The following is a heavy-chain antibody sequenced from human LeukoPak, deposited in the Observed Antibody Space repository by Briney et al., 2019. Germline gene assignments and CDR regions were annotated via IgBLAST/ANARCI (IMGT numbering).Heavy chain of an antibody. Sequence: SVKVSCKASGGTFSSYAISWVRQAPGQGLEWMGGIIPIFGTANYAQKFQDRVTITRDTSASTAYMELSSLRSEDTAVYYCAREGAGVSYRPFDYWGQGTLVTVSS. CDR2: IIPIFGTA. V-gene: IGHV1-69*05. D-gene: IGHD3-10*01. CDR3: AREGAGVSYRPFDY. J-gene: IGHJ4*02. CDR1: GGTFSSYA.